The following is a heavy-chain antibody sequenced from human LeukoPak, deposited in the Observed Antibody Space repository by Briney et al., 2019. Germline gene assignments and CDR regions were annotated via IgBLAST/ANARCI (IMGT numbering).Heavy chain of an antibody. CDR2: MNPNSGNT. J-gene: IGHJ4*02. V-gene: IGHV1-8*01. CDR1: GYTFTSYD. D-gene: IGHD3-10*01. Sequence: ASVKVSCKASGYTFTSYDINWVRQATGQGLEWMGWMNPNSGNTGYAQKFRGRVTMTRNTSISTAYMELSSLRSEDTAVYYCARRRRNTMVRGVIILDYWGQGTLVTVSS. CDR3: ARRRRNTMVRGVIILDY.